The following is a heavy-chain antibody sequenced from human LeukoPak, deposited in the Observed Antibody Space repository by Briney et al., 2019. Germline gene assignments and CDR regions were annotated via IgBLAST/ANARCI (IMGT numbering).Heavy chain of an antibody. CDR1: GFTISSYA. D-gene: IGHD6-19*01. CDR2: IDSSSST. CDR3: AKLHKSGWYSSDY. V-gene: IGHV3-23*01. Sequence: GSLRLSCVASGFTISSYALSWVRQAPGKGLEWVSTIDSSSSTYYADSVKGRFTVSRDNSENALYLQVSSLRAEDTAVYYCAKLHKSGWYSSDYWGQGTLVTVSS. J-gene: IGHJ4*02.